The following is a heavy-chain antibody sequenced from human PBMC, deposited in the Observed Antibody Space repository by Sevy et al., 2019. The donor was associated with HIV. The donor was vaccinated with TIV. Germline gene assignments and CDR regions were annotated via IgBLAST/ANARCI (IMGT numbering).Heavy chain of an antibody. CDR2: ISGFGDKT. D-gene: IGHD1-1*01. CDR1: GVTFSDYA. J-gene: IGHJ6*02. Sequence: GGSLRLSCAVSGVTFSDYAMSWVRQAPGKGLEWVSFISGFGDKTYYADSVRGRFTISRDNSKNTLHLQMNSLRAEDTAVYYCAKAGGINWFYYYYGMDVWCQGTTVTVSS. CDR3: AKAGGINWFYYYYGMDV. V-gene: IGHV3-23*01.